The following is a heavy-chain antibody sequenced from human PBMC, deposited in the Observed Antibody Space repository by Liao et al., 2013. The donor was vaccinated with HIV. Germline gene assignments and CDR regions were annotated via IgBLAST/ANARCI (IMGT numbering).Heavy chain of an antibody. Sequence: QVRLQQWGTGHVKPSETLSLTCTVSGASINSDYWTWIRQPAGKGLQWIGRTSTRGKTVYNPSLKSRVTVSLDTSKNQFSLKLFSVTAADTAVYYCARDAYFDWDNWFDPWGQGTLVTVSS. CDR1: GASINSDY. D-gene: IGHD3-9*01. V-gene: IGHV4-4*07. CDR2: TSTRGKT. CDR3: ARDAYFDWDNWFDP. J-gene: IGHJ5*02.